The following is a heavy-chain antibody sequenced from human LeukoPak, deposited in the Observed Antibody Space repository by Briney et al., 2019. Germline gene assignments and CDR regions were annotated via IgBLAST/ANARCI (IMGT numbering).Heavy chain of an antibody. Sequence: SETLSLTCTVSGGSIYNSTFYWGWLRQPPGKGLEWIGSIHYNGSAYYKPSLKSRATISVDTSKNQFSLKLSSVTATDTAIYYCARHVGPPSSGYYYRFDYWGQGTLVTVSS. D-gene: IGHD3-22*01. CDR1: GGSIYNSTFY. CDR3: ARHVGPPSSGYYYRFDY. CDR2: IHYNGSA. J-gene: IGHJ4*02. V-gene: IGHV4-39*01.